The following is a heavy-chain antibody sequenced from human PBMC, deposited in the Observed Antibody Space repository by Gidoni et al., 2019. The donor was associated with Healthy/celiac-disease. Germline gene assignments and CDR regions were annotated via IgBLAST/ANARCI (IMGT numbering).Heavy chain of an antibody. V-gene: IGHV4-59*01. J-gene: IGHJ3*02. Sequence: QVQLQESGPGLVQPSATLSLTCTVSGGSISSYYWTWIRQPPGKGLEWIGYIYYSGSTNYNPSLKSRVTISVDTSKNQFSLKLSSVTAADTAVYYCARVLSRYYYDSSDMRDAFDIWGQGTMVTVSS. CDR1: GGSISSYY. CDR3: ARVLSRYYYDSSDMRDAFDI. CDR2: IYYSGST. D-gene: IGHD3-22*01.